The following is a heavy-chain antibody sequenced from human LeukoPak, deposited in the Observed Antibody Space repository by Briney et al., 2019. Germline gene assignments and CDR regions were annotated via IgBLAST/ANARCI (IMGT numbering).Heavy chain of an antibody. CDR1: GFTVSSNY. J-gene: IGHJ6*02. Sequence: PGGSLRLSCAASGFTVSSNYMSWVRQAPGKGLEWIGSVYYTGYSYGNPSLKSRVTVSVDTSKNQFSLKLNSVTAADTAIYYCARQGAITARRTHYYAMDVWGPGTTVTVSS. V-gene: IGHV4-39*01. D-gene: IGHD1-20*01. CDR2: VYYTGYS. CDR3: ARQGAITARRTHYYAMDV.